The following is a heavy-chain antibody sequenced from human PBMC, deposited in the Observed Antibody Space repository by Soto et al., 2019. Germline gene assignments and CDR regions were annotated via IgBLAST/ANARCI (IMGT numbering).Heavy chain of an antibody. CDR3: AKERHDVLTGPLWVGYFDL. J-gene: IGHJ2*01. V-gene: IGHV4-34*01. D-gene: IGHD3-9*01. CDR2: INDRGSI. CDR1: GGSFSGYY. Sequence: QVQLQQWGAGPLRPLETLSLTCGVSGGSFSGYYWAWIRQSHGKGLVWIGEINDRGSINYNPALKSRVSISVDTSKHHYSLNLRSESAADTAVYSCAKERHDVLTGPLWVGYFDLWGRGTLVTVSS.